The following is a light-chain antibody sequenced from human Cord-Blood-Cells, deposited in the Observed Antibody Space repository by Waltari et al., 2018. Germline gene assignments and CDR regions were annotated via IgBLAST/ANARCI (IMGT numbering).Light chain of an antibody. Sequence: QSARTQPAPVSRSPRQSITLLCPVTSRHVGGFSSGSWYQQQQAQAPKLMIYDVSKRPSGVSSRFSGSKSGNTASLTISGLQAEDEADYYCSSYTSSSPLFGGGTKLTVL. J-gene: IGLJ3*02. CDR3: SSYTSSSPL. CDR2: DVS. CDR1: SRHVGGFSS. V-gene: IGLV2-14*01.